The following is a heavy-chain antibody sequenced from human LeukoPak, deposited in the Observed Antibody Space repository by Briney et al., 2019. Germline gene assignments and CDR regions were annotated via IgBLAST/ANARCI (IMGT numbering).Heavy chain of an antibody. CDR3: ATDLARVPAARSFDY. CDR1: GYTLTELS. J-gene: IGHJ4*02. CDR2: FDPEDGET. V-gene: IGHV1-24*01. Sequence: ASVKVSCKVSGYTLTELSMHWVRQAPGKGLEWMGGFDPEDGETIYAQKFQGRVTMTEDTSTDTAYMELSSLRSEDTAVYYCATDLARVPAARSFDYWGQGTLVTVSP. D-gene: IGHD2-2*01.